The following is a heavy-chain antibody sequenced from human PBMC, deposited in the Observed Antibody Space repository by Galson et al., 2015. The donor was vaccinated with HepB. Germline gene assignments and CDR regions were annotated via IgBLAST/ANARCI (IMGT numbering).Heavy chain of an antibody. CDR1: GFTFSSYS. J-gene: IGHJ5*02. CDR2: ISSSSTI. Sequence: FLRLSCAASGFTFSSYSMNWVRQAPGKGLEWVSYISSSSTIYYADSVKGRFTISRDNAKNSLYLQMNSLRDEDTAVYYCARSGGTMVRGVIIRCNWFDPWGQGTLVTVSS. CDR3: ARSGGTMVRGVIIRCNWFDP. D-gene: IGHD3-10*01. V-gene: IGHV3-48*02.